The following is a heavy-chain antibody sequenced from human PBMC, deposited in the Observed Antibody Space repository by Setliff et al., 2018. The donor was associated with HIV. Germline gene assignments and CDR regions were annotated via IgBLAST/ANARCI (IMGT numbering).Heavy chain of an antibody. Sequence: HPGGSLRLSCAATGFTFSSYVLHWVRQAPGKGLEWVAVMSTGGGIKICADSVKGRFTISRDNSRNTLFLQMNNLRPEDTATYYCVRDPIEGSPDYFDYWGQGALVTAPQ. CDR1: GFTFSSYV. CDR3: VRDPIEGSPDYFDY. CDR2: MSTGGGIK. D-gene: IGHD1-26*01. V-gene: IGHV3-30-3*01. J-gene: IGHJ4*02.